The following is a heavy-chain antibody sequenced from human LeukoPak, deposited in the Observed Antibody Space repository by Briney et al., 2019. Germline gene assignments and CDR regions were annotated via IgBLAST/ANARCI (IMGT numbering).Heavy chain of an antibody. CDR3: ARLGATTELDY. J-gene: IGHJ4*02. V-gene: IGHV4-59*08. Sequence: SETLSLTCTVSGGSISSYYWSWIRQPPGKGLEWIGYIYCSGSTNYNPSLKSRVTISVDTSKNQFSLKLSSVTAADTAVYYCARLGATTELDYWGQGTLVTVSS. D-gene: IGHD1-14*01. CDR1: GGSISSYY. CDR2: IYCSGST.